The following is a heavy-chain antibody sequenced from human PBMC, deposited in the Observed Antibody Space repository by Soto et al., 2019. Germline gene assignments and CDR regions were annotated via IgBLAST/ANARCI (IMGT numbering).Heavy chain of an antibody. CDR3: ARDYCGSGSYSTNYGMDV. Sequence: QVQLVQSGAEVKKPGSSVKVSCKASGGTFSSYTISWVRQAPGQGLEWMGRIIPILGIANYAQKFQGRVTITADKSTSTAYMELSSLRAEDTAVYYCARDYCGSGSYSTNYGMDVWGQGTTVTVSS. D-gene: IGHD3-10*01. CDR2: IIPILGIA. J-gene: IGHJ6*02. CDR1: GGTFSSYT. V-gene: IGHV1-69*08.